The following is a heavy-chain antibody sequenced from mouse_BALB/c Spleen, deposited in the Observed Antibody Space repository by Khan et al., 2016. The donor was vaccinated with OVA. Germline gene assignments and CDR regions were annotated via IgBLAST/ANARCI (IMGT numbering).Heavy chain of an antibody. D-gene: IGHD2-4*01. J-gene: IGHJ4*01. CDR1: GFTFTTAE. CDR2: INTHSGVP. CDR3: ARYDYGAMDD. Sequence: QIQLVQSGPELKKPGETVRISCKTSGFTFTTAEMQWVQKMPGKGLKWIGWINTHSGVPKYAEDFKGRFAFSLETSASTAYLQISNLKNEDTATYFCARYDYGAMDDWGQGTSVTVSS. V-gene: IGHV9-4*02.